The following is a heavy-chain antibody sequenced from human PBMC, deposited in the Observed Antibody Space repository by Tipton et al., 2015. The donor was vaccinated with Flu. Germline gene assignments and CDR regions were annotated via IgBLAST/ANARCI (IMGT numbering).Heavy chain of an antibody. CDR1: GYTFISYY. D-gene: IGHD2-2*01. J-gene: IGHJ6*02. CDR3: ARSGIVEVPAANYGMDV. Sequence: QLVQSGAEVKKPGASVKVSCKASGYTFISYYVHWVRQAPGQGLEWVGIINPSGGSTNYAQKFQGRVTVTRDTSTSTVYVELSSLRSEDTAVYYCARSGIVEVPAANYGMDVWGQGTTVTVSS. V-gene: IGHV1-46*01. CDR2: INPSGGST.